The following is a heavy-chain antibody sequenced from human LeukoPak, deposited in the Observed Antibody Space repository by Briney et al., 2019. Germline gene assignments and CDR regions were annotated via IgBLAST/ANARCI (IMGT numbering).Heavy chain of an antibody. D-gene: IGHD3-3*01. CDR2: INASNGNT. Sequence: GASVKVSCKASGYTFTSYGISWVRQAPGQGLEGMGWINASNGNTKYSQKLQDRVTITRDTSANTAYVELSSLRSEDTAVYYCAREHDFLIDYSLDYWGQGTLVTVSS. CDR3: AREHDFLIDYSLDY. V-gene: IGHV1-18*01. CDR1: GYTFTSYG. J-gene: IGHJ4*02.